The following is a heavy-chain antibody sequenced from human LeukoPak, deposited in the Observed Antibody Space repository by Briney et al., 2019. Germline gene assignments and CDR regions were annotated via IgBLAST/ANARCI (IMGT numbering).Heavy chain of an antibody. Sequence: KTSETLSLTCTVSGGSISSYYWSWIRQPPGKGLEWIGYIYYSGSTTYNPSLKSRVTISVDTSKNQFSLKLSSVTAADTAVYYCASRKFSGYSPFDYWGQGTLVTVSS. CDR1: GGSISSYY. D-gene: IGHD3-22*01. CDR3: ASRKFSGYSPFDY. V-gene: IGHV4-59*08. CDR2: IYYSGST. J-gene: IGHJ4*02.